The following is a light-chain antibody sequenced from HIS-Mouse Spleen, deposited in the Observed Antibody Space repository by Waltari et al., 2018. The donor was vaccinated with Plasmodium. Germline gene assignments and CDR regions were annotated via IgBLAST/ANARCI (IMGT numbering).Light chain of an antibody. CDR1: SSNIGAGYD. J-gene: IGLJ3*02. CDR2: GNS. Sequence: QSVLTQPPSVSGAPGQRVTISCTGSSSNIGAGYDVPWYQQLPGTAPKLLIEGNSNRPAGVPDRFSGSKSGTSASLAITGLQAEDEADYYCQSYDSSLSGSGVFGGGTKLTVL. V-gene: IGLV1-40*01. CDR3: QSYDSSLSGSGV.